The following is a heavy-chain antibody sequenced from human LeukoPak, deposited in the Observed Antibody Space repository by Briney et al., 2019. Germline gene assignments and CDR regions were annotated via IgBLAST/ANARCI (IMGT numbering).Heavy chain of an antibody. CDR1: GFTVSSKY. CDR2: IYTGGGT. D-gene: IGHD3-22*01. J-gene: IGHJ2*01. V-gene: IGHV3-66*01. Sequence: PGGSLRLSCAASGFTVSSKYMHWVRQAPGKGMEWVSTIYTGGGTYYAASVRDRFSISRDNSKNTLYLQMNSLRAEDTAVYYCARDKVYYYDSSGYSYYWYFDLWGRGALVTVSS. CDR3: ARDKVYYYDSSGYSYYWYFDL.